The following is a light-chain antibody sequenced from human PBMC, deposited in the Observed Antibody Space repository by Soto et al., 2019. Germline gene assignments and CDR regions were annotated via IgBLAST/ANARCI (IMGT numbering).Light chain of an antibody. V-gene: IGLV2-14*01. Sequence: SVLTQPASVSGSPGQSITISCTGTSSDVGGYNYVSWYQQHPGKAPKLMIYDVSNRPSGVSNRFSGSKSGNTASLTISGLQAEDEADYYCGSYTSSSTLEGVFGGGTKLTVL. CDR2: DVS. J-gene: IGLJ2*01. CDR1: SSDVGGYNY. CDR3: GSYTSSSTLEGV.